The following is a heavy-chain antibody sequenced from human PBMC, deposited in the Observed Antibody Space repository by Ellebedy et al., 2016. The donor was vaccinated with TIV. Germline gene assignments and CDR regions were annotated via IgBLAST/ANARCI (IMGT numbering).Heavy chain of an antibody. V-gene: IGHV5-51*01. CDR1: GYSFTSYW. D-gene: IGHD6-19*01. Sequence: PGGSLRLSCKGSGYSFTSYWVGWVRQLPGKGLEWMGTIFPRDSETIYSPSFQGQVTISADQSVTPAHLQWNSLRASDTAMYYCAAKNVHNSGLLGDAFDVWGQGTFVTVSS. CDR2: IFPRDSET. CDR3: AAKNVHNSGLLGDAFDV. J-gene: IGHJ3*01.